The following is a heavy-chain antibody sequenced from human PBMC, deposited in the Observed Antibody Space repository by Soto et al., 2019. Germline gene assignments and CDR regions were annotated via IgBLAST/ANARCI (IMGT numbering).Heavy chain of an antibody. CDR2: IYYSGST. CDR3: ATQYDFWSGYHDNWFDP. CDR1: GGSISSSSYY. V-gene: IGHV4-39*01. D-gene: IGHD3-3*01. Sequence: PSETLSLTCTVSGGSISSSSYYWGWIRQPPGKGLEWIGSIYYSGSTYYNPSLKSRVTISVDTSKNQFSLKLSSVTAADTAVYYCATQYDFWSGYHDNWFDPWGQGTLVTVSS. J-gene: IGHJ5*02.